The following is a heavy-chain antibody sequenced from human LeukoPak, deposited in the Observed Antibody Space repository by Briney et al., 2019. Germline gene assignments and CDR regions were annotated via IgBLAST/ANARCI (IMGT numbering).Heavy chain of an antibody. CDR1: GYTFTSNY. V-gene: IGHV1-46*01. CDR2: INPNYGST. Sequence: ASVKVSCNASGYTFTSNYMHLVRQAPGQGLEWMGLINPNYGSTIYAQKFQGRVTMTRDTSTSTVYMELSSLKSEDTALYYCARGRSVNVIVTSACYVWGQGTMVTVSS. J-gene: IGHJ3*01. D-gene: IGHD3-22*01. CDR3: ARGRSVNVIVTSACYV.